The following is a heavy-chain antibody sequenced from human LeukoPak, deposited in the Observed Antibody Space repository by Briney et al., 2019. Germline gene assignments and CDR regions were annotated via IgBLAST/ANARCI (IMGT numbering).Heavy chain of an antibody. CDR3: ARGGGYCSSTSCYGRDY. CDR1: GYTFTSYD. J-gene: IGHJ4*02. D-gene: IGHD2-2*01. Sequence: ASVKVSCKASGYTFTSYDINWVRQATGQGLEWMGWMNPNSGNTGYAQKFQGRVTMTRNTSISTAYMELSSLRSEDTAVYYCARGGGYCSSTSCYGRDYWGQGTLVTVSS. V-gene: IGHV1-8*01. CDR2: MNPNSGNT.